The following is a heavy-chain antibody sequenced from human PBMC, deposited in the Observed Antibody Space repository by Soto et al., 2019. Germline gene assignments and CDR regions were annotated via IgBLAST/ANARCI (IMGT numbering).Heavy chain of an antibody. CDR3: AKSSGGSSSVGMDY. CDR2: ITRDGYNK. Sequence: GGSLRLSCTVSGFIFTNYALNWVRQAPGKGLEWVASITRDGYNKYYAGSVKGRVTNSRDNAKNPLSLQVTSLRVEDSSVYYCAKSSGGSSSVGMDYWGPGTLVTVSS. D-gene: IGHD6-6*01. J-gene: IGHJ4*02. V-gene: IGHV3-30*04. CDR1: GFIFTNYA.